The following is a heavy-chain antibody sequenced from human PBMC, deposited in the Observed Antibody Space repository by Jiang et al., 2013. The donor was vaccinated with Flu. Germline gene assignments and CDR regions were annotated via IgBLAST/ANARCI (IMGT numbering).Heavy chain of an antibody. CDR3: AGRSGYYYYYGMDV. CDR1: GFTVSSNY. Sequence: GLVQPGGSLRLSCAASGFTVSSNYMSWVRQAPGKGLEWVSVIYSGGSTYYADSVKGRFTISRDNSKNTLYLQMNSLRAEDTAVYYCAGRSGYYYYYGMDVWGQGTTVTVSS. D-gene: IGHD2-15*01. J-gene: IGHJ6*02. V-gene: IGHV3-66*01. CDR2: IYSGGST.